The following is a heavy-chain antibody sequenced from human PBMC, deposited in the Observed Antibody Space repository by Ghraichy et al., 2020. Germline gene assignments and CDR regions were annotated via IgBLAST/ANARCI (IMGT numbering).Heavy chain of an antibody. D-gene: IGHD1-26*01. CDR3: ASPVGPTFHVFDV. J-gene: IGHJ3*01. V-gene: IGHV1-46*02. CDR2: IKPSGGVT. CDR1: EFTFNNYY. Sequence: ASVKVSCRASEFTFNNYYMHWVRQAPGQGLDWMGVIKPSGGVTSYAQKFQGRVTMTWDTSTSPVYMELSSLRSEDTAVYYCASPVGPTFHVFDVWGQGTMVTVSS.